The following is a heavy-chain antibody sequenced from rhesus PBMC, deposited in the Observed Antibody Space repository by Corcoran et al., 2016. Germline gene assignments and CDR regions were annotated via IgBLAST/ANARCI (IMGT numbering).Heavy chain of an antibody. CDR1: GGSIRDSYR. J-gene: IGHJ4*01. V-gene: IGHV4S10*01. CDR3: ARSNIVVVLNFDY. CDR2: IYGSSTGT. Sequence: QVQLQESGPGVVKPSETLSLTCAVSGGSIRDSYRWSWVRQPPGKGLEWIGYIYGSSTGTNYNASLKSRVTISKATSKNQFSLKLSSVTAADTAVYYCARSNIVVVLNFDYWGQGVLVTVSS. D-gene: IGHD2-15*01.